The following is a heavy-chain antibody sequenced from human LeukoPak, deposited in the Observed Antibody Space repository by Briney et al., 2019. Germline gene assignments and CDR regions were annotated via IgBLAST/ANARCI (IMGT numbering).Heavy chain of an antibody. J-gene: IGHJ3*02. CDR1: GFTFSTYA. V-gene: IGHV3-23*01. Sequence: GGSLRLSCAASGFTFSTYAMNWVRQAPGKGLEWVSVISGSGGSTYYADSVKGRFTISRDNSKNTLYLQMNSLRAEDTAVYYCAKDQRGGVRGVITAFDIWGQGTMVTVSS. D-gene: IGHD3-10*01. CDR2: ISGSGGST. CDR3: AKDQRGGVRGVITAFDI.